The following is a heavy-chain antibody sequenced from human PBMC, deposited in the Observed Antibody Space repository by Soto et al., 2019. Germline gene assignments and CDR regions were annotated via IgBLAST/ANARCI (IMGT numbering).Heavy chain of an antibody. V-gene: IGHV3-72*01. CDR3: GRGVCSSTSCIDY. Sequence: EVQLVESGGGLVQPGGSLRLSCAASGFTFSDHYMDWVRQAPGKGLEWVGRIRNKANGYTAEYAASVKGRFIISRDDSTNSLYLQMNSLKTEYTAVYYCGRGVCSSTSCIDYWGQGTLVTVSS. D-gene: IGHD2-2*01. CDR2: IRNKANGYTA. CDR1: GFTFSDHY. J-gene: IGHJ4*02.